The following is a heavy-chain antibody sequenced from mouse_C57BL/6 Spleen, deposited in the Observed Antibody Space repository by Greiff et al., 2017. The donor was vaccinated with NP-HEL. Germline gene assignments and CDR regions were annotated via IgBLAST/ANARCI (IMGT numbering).Heavy chain of an antibody. J-gene: IGHJ1*03. CDR3: ARSYDYDGYWYFDV. Sequence: LVKPGASVKIPCKASGYTFTDYNMDWVKQSHGKSLEWIGDINPNNGGTIYNQKFKGKATLTVDKSSSTAYMELRSLTSEDTAVYYCARSYDYDGYWYFDVWGTGTTVTVSS. V-gene: IGHV1-18*01. CDR1: GYTFTDYN. CDR2: INPNNGGT. D-gene: IGHD2-4*01.